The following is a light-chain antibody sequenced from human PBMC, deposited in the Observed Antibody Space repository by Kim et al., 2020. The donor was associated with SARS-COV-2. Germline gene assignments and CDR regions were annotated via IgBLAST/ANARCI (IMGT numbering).Light chain of an antibody. CDR3: NSRDSSGNHLV. CDR2: GEN. J-gene: IGLJ3*02. Sequence: SYELTQDPAVSVALGQTVRITCQGDSLRSYYASWYQQKPGQAPVLVMYGENNRPSGIPDRFSGSSSGNTASLTITGAQAEDEADYYCNSRDSSGNHLVFG. CDR1: SLRSYY. V-gene: IGLV3-19*01.